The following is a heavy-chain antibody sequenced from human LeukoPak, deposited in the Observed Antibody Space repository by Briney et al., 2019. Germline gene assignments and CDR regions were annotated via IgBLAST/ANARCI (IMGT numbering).Heavy chain of an antibody. J-gene: IGHJ4*02. Sequence: ASVKVSCKASGYTFTSYYMHWVRQAPGQGLEWMGIINPSGGSTSYAQKFQGRVTMTRDMSTSTVYMELNSLRSEDTAVYYCAREGAVAGTGGEFWGQGTLVTVSS. CDR3: AREGAVAGTGGEF. CDR1: GYTFTSYY. D-gene: IGHD6-19*01. V-gene: IGHV1-46*01. CDR2: INPSGGST.